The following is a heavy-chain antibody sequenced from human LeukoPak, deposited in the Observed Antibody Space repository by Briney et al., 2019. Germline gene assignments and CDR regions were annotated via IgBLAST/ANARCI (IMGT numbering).Heavy chain of an antibody. J-gene: IGHJ6*03. CDR3: AREVGATIYYYYYYMDV. D-gene: IGHD1-26*01. CDR2: IYYSGST. V-gene: IGHV4-59*12. CDR1: GFTFSNYA. Sequence: GSLRLSCAASGFTFSNYAMSWIRQPPGKGLECIGNIYYSGSTYYNPSLKSRVTISVDTSKNQFSLKLSSVTAADTAVYYCAREVGATIYYYYYYMDVWGKGTTVTVSS.